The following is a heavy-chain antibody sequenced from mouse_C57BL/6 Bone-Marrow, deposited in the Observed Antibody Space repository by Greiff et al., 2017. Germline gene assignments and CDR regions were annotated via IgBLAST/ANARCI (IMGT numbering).Heavy chain of an antibody. Sequence: EVKLLESGGGLVKPGGSLKLSCAASGFTFSDYGMHWVRQAPEKGLEWVAYISSGSSTIYYADTVKGRFTLSSANAKNTLFLQMTRLRSEDTAMYYCATFDVWGTGTTVIVSA. CDR2: ISSGSSTI. J-gene: IGHJ1*03. V-gene: IGHV5-17*01. CDR3: ATFDV. CDR1: GFTFSDYG.